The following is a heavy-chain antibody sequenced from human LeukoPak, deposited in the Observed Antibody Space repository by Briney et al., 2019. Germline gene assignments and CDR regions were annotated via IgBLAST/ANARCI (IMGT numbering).Heavy chain of an antibody. CDR1: GGSISSGSYY. V-gene: IGHV4-39*01. D-gene: IGHD6-13*01. J-gene: IGHJ4*02. CDR2: ISYSGTT. CDR3: ARHLRGGSIWFDY. Sequence: SETLSLSCTVSGGSISSGSYYWGWVRQPPGKGLEWIGSISYSGTTYYNLSLKSRVTLSVDTSKNQFSLKLSSVTAADKALYYCARHLRGGSIWFDYWGQGTLVTVSS.